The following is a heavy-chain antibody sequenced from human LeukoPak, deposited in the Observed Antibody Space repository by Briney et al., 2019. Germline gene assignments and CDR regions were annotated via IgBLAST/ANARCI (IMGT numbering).Heavy chain of an antibody. CDR1: GGSFSGYY. D-gene: IGHD5-18*01. V-gene: IGHV4-34*01. CDR3: ARARGGYSSGWFDP. J-gene: IGHJ5*02. CDR2: INHSGST. Sequence: SETLSLTCAVYGGSFSGYYWSWIRQLPGKGLEWIGEINHSGSTNYKPSLKSRVTISVDTSKNQFSLKLSSVTAADTAVYYCARARGGYSSGWFDPWGQGTLVTVSS.